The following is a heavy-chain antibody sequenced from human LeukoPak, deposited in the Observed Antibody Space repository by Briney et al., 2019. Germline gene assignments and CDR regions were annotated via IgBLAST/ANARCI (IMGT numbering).Heavy chain of an antibody. CDR1: GYTFTGYY. Sequence: ASVKVSCKASGYTFTGYYMYWVRQAPGQGLEWMGWINPNSGGTNYAQKFQGWVTMTRDTSISTAYMELSRLRSDDTAVYYCARAPGVRDGSYYYYYGMDVWGQGTTVTVSS. D-gene: IGHD5-24*01. J-gene: IGHJ6*02. CDR3: ARAPGVRDGSYYYYYGMDV. CDR2: INPNSGGT. V-gene: IGHV1-2*04.